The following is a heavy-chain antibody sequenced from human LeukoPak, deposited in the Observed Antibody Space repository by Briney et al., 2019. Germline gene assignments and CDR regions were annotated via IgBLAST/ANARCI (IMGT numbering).Heavy chain of an antibody. J-gene: IGHJ4*02. D-gene: IGHD3-10*01. Sequence: SETLSLTCAVSGGSISSSNWWSWVRQPPGKGLEWIGEIYHSGSTNYNPSLKSRVTISVDKSKNQFSLKLSSVTAADTAVYYCARDGDYGSGSYYPPPLYYFDYWGQGTLVTVSS. V-gene: IGHV4-4*02. CDR3: ARDGDYGSGSYYPPPLYYFDY. CDR2: IYHSGST. CDR1: GGSISSSNW.